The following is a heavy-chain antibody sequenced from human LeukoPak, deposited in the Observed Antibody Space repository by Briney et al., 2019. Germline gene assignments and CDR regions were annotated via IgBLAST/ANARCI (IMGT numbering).Heavy chain of an antibody. CDR3: AKGGCSSTSCYARWGNYYYYMDV. D-gene: IGHD2-2*01. CDR2: IKQDGSEK. CDR1: GFTFSSYW. J-gene: IGHJ6*03. V-gene: IGHV3-7*03. Sequence: GGSLRLSCAASGFTFSSYWMSWVRQAPGKGLEWVANIKQDGSEKYYVDSVKGRFTISRDNAKNSLYLQMNSLRAEDTAVYYCAKGGCSSTSCYARWGNYYYYMDVWGKGTTVTISS.